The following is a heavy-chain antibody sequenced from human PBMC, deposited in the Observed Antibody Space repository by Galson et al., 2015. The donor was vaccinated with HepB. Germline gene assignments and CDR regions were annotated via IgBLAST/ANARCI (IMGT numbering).Heavy chain of an antibody. V-gene: IGHV1-3*01. CDR1: GYTFITYA. D-gene: IGHD3-22*01. Sequence: SVKVSCKASGYTFITYAIHWVRQAPGQRLEWMGWINAGNGNTKYSQKFQGRVTITRDTSASTAYMELSGLRSEDTGIYYCARDVFYYDSSGYYYLFAFDVWGQGTMVTVSS. CDR3: ARDVFYYDSSGYYYLFAFDV. J-gene: IGHJ3*01. CDR2: INAGNGNT.